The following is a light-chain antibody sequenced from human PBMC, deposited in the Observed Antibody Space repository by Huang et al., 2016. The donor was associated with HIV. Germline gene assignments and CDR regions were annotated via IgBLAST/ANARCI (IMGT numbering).Light chain of an antibody. J-gene: IGKJ4*01. V-gene: IGKV3-20*01. CDR3: QQYGSSRFT. Sequence: EIVLTQSPGPLSLSPGERAPLSCRASQSVSSSYLAWYQQKPGQAPRLLIYGASSRATGIPDRFSGSGSGTDFTLTISRLEPEDFAVYYCQQYGSSRFTFGGGTKVEIK. CDR2: GAS. CDR1: QSVSSSY.